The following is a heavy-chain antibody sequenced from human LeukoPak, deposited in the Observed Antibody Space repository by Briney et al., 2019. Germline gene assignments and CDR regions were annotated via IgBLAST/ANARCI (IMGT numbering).Heavy chain of an antibody. CDR3: ARHRNPYESSSFRYYFDY. CDR1: GYTFTSHW. V-gene: IGHV5-51*01. D-gene: IGHD3-22*01. Sequence: GESLKISCMGSGYTFTSHWIGWVRQMPGKGLEWMGIIYPGDSETRYNPSFKGQVTISADKSTSTAYLQWSSLKAADSAMYYCARHRNPYESSSFRYYFDYWGQGTLVTVSS. CDR2: IYPGDSET. J-gene: IGHJ4*02.